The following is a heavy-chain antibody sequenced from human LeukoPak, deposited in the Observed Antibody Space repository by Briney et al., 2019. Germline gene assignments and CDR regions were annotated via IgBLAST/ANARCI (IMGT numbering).Heavy chain of an antibody. CDR3: ARLFRAGGDY. V-gene: IGHV3-21*06. CDR1: GFTSSDYS. J-gene: IGHJ4*02. Sequence: GGSLRLSCAASGFTSSDYSMNWIRQAPGKGLEWVSSISSISGHIYYADSVKGRSTISRDNAKNSLYLQMNSLRDEDTAVYYCARLFRAGGDYWGQGTLVTVSS. D-gene: IGHD2-21*01. CDR2: ISSISGHI.